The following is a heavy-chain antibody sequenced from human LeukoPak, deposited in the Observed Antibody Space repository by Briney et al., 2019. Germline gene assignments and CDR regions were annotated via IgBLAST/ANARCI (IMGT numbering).Heavy chain of an antibody. Sequence: GGSLRLSCAASGFTFSSYAMHWVRQAPGKGLEWVAVISYDGSNKYYADSVKGRFTISRDNSKNTLYLQMNSLRAEDTAVYYCAKGGAGPYYYYGMDVWGQGTTVTVSS. CDR2: ISYDGSNK. CDR1: GFTFSSYA. J-gene: IGHJ6*02. D-gene: IGHD6-19*01. V-gene: IGHV3-30*04. CDR3: AKGGAGPYYYYGMDV.